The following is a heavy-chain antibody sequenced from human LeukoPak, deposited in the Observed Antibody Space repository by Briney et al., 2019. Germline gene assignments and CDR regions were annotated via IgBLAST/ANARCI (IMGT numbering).Heavy chain of an antibody. V-gene: IGHV3-74*01. CDR3: AYGTGWYFDY. CDR1: GFAFSTYP. D-gene: IGHD6-19*01. CDR2: IHTDGIIR. J-gene: IGHJ4*02. Sequence: PGGSLRLSCAASGFAFSTYPMPWVRQVLGKGPEWVSRIHTDGIIRNYADSVKGRFTISRDTAKNTLYLQMDSLRVEDTAVYYCAYGTGWYFDYWGQGALVTVSS.